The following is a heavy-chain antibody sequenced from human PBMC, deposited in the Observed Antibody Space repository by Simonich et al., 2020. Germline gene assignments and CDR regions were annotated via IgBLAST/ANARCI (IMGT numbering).Heavy chain of an antibody. CDR1: GFTFSSYE. D-gene: IGHD4-17*01. J-gene: IGHJ4*02. Sequence: EVQLVESGGGLVQPGGSLRLSCAASGFTFSSYEMNGVRQAPGKGLEWVSYISSSGSTIYDADAVKGRFTISRDNAKNSLYLQMNSLRAEDTAVYYCARHYYGDYYFDYWGQGTLVTVSS. V-gene: IGHV3-48*03. CDR2: ISSSGSTI. CDR3: ARHYYGDYYFDY.